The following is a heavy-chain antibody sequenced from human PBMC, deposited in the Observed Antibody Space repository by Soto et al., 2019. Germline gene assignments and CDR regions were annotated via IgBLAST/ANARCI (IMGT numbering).Heavy chain of an antibody. CDR1: GYTFANYW. J-gene: IGHJ5*02. V-gene: IGHV5-51*01. Sequence: GESLKISCEASGYTFANYWIGWVRQMPGKGLELMGIIYPIESDARYSPSFQGQVIISADKSINTAYLQWSSLRASDTAIYYCVRHGRSGGSSYSGWFDPWGQGTLVTVSS. CDR2: IYPIESDA. CDR3: VRHGRSGGSSYSGWFDP. D-gene: IGHD2-15*01.